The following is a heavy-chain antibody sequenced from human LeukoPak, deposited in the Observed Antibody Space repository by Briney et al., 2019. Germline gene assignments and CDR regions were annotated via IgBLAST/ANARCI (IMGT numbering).Heavy chain of an antibody. CDR2: INHSGST. J-gene: IGHJ6*03. V-gene: IGHV4-34*01. D-gene: IGHD3-10*01. Sequence: SETLSLTCSVYSGSFSGYYWTWIRPPPGKGLEWIGEINHSGSTNYNPSLKSRVTISVDTSKNQFSLKLSSVTAADTAVYYCARRGRITMVRGVMGFYYYMDVWGKGTTVTISS. CDR1: SGSFSGYY. CDR3: ARRGRITMVRGVMGFYYYMDV.